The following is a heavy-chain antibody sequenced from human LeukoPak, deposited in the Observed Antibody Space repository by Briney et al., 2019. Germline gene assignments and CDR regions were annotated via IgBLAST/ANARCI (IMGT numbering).Heavy chain of an antibody. J-gene: IGHJ6*03. CDR3: ARDHEGYCSGGSCSYYMDV. V-gene: IGHV3-64*01. Sequence: GGSLRLSCAASGFTFSSYAMHWVRQAPGTGLEYVSGISSNGGGTYYANSVKGRFSISRDNAKNSLYLQMNSLRAEDTAVYYCARDHEGYCSGGSCSYYMDVWGKGTTVTVSS. CDR1: GFTFSSYA. CDR2: ISSNGGGT. D-gene: IGHD2-15*01.